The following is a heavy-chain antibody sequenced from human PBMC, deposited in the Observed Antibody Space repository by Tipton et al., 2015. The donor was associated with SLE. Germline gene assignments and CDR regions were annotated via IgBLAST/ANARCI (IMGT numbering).Heavy chain of an antibody. Sequence: TLSLTCTVSGDSISSYYWSWIRQPPGKGLEWIGYIYHSGSTNYNPSLKSRVTISADTSKNQFSLKLTSVTAADTAVYYCTRDRGGTGWPEYYFDYWGQGTLVTVSS. CDR2: IYHSGST. CDR1: GDSISSYY. V-gene: IGHV4-59*12. J-gene: IGHJ4*02. D-gene: IGHD6-19*01. CDR3: TRDRGGTGWPEYYFDY.